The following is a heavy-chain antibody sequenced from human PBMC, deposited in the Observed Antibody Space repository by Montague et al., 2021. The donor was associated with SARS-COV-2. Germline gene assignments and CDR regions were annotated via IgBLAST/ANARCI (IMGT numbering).Heavy chain of an antibody. J-gene: IGHJ3*02. CDR3: ARVGRGSSWYEVAFDI. D-gene: IGHD6-13*01. CDR2: IYNSGST. V-gene: IGHV4-59*01. Sequence: SETLSLTCTVSGGSISRYSWTWIRQPPGKGLEWIGYIYNSGSTNYNPFLTSRVTISVDTSKNQFSLKLSSVAAADTAVYYCARVGRGSSWYEVAFDIWGQGTVVTVSS. CDR1: GGSISRYS.